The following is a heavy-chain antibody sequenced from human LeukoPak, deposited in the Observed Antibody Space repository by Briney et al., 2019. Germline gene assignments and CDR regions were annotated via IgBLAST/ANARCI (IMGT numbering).Heavy chain of an antibody. CDR2: ISYDGSSK. Sequence: PGRSLRLSCAASGFTFSTYAMHWVRQAPGKGLEWVAIISYDGSSKYYANSVKGRFTISRDNSKSTLYLQMNSLRPEDTAVYYCARGDDSSGQVDYWAREPWSPSPQ. CDR3: ARGDDSSGQVDY. D-gene: IGHD3-22*01. J-gene: IGHJ4*02. CDR1: GFTFSTYA. V-gene: IGHV3-30-3*01.